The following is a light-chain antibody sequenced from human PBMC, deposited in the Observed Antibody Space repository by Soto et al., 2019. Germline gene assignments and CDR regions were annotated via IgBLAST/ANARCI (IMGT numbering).Light chain of an antibody. Sequence: GDRVTITCRASQSISTWLAWYQQEAGKVPKLLIYKASRLDSGVPPRFSGSGSGTEFSLTISSLQTDDFATYYCQQYNNWPPYTFGQGTKLEIK. CDR3: QQYNNWPPYT. CDR1: QSISTW. V-gene: IGKV1-5*03. J-gene: IGKJ2*01. CDR2: KAS.